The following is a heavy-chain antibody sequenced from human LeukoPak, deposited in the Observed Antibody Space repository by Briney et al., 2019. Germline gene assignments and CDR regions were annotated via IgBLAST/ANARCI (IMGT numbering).Heavy chain of an antibody. D-gene: IGHD1-1*01. CDR2: IGISSGNT. CDR1: GFTFSDYS. Sequence: GGSLRLSCAASGFTFSDYSMNWVRQAPGKGLEWISYIGISSGNTKYADSVKGRFTISGDNAKSSLYLQMNSLRVEDTAVYYCARDYNYAFDSWGQGTLVTVSS. V-gene: IGHV3-48*04. CDR3: ARDYNYAFDS. J-gene: IGHJ4*02.